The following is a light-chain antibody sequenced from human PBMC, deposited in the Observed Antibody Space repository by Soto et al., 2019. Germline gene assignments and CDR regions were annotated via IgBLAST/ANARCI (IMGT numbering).Light chain of an antibody. CDR1: QSVSTY. CDR3: QQDSSWPLT. J-gene: IGKJ4*01. Sequence: EIVLTQSPGTLSLSPGERATLSCRASQSVSTYLAWYQQRPGQAPRLLIYGASIRATGVPATFSGSGSGTEFTLSISSLQSEHLGVYYCQQDSSWPLTFGGGTKVDIK. CDR2: GAS. V-gene: IGKV3-15*01.